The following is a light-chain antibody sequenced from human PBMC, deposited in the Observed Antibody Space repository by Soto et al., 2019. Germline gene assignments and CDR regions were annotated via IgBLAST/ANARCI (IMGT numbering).Light chain of an antibody. Sequence: QAVSTQPPSVSTAPGQKVTISCSGSNSNIGSDYVSWYQQLPGTAPKLLIYDNNKRPSGIPDRFSGSKSGTSATLGITGVQTGDEAYYYCGTWDLSLSAGVFGGGTKLTLL. CDR2: DNN. V-gene: IGLV1-51*01. CDR3: GTWDLSLSAGV. CDR1: NSNIGSDY. J-gene: IGLJ2*01.